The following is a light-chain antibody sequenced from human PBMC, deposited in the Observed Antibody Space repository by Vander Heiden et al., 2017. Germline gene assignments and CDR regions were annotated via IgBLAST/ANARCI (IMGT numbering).Light chain of an antibody. CDR1: QTISSY. CDR3: QQSYSTPRT. V-gene: IGKV1-39*01. CDR2: AAS. J-gene: IGKJ1*01. Sequence: DIQMTQSPSLLSASVADRVTITSRASQTISSYLNWYQQKPGKAPKILSYAASSLQSGVPSRFSGSEAGTDFTLTISSLQPEDFATYYCQQSYSTPRTFGQGTRVEIK.